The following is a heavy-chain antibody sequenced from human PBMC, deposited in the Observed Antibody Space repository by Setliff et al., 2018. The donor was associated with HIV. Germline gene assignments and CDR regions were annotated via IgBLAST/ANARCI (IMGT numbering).Heavy chain of an antibody. CDR3: ARGRQGLYYYSSGFSRGRYYDL. V-gene: IGHV4-34*01. CDR1: GGSFSGYY. J-gene: IGHJ4*02. Sequence: SETLSLTCAVYGGSFSGYYRSWIRQPPGKGLEWIGEINESGTSNSNPSLESRVTMSVDASKTHFSLKLSSVTAADTALYFCARGRQGLYYYSSGFSRGRYYDLWGQGTLVTVSS. D-gene: IGHD3-22*01. CDR2: INESGTS.